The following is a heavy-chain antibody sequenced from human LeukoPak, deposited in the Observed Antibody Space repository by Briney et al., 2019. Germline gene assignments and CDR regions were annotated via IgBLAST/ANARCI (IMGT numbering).Heavy chain of an antibody. CDR3: ARGYSSGWPDF. D-gene: IGHD6-25*01. V-gene: IGHV3-64D*09. CDR2: ISSNGGNT. Sequence: PGGSLRLSCSASGFTFSSYAMHWVRQAPGRGLEYVSAISSNGGNTYYADSVKGRFTISRDNSKNTLYLQMSSLRAEDTALYFCARGYSSGWPDFWGQGTLVTVSS. J-gene: IGHJ4*02. CDR1: GFTFSSYA.